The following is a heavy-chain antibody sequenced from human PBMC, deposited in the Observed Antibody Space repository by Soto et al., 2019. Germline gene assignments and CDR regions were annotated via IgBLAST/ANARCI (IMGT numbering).Heavy chain of an antibody. CDR2: ISGSGGST. V-gene: IGHV3-23*01. D-gene: IGHD1-26*01. Sequence: GGSLRLSCAASGFTFSSYAMSWVRQAPGKGLEWVSAISGSGGSTYYADSVKGRFTISRDNSKNTLYLQMNSLRAEDTAVYYCAKDVMGYYYYYYGMDVWGQGTTVTVSS. CDR1: GFTFSSYA. J-gene: IGHJ6*02. CDR3: AKDVMGYYYYYYGMDV.